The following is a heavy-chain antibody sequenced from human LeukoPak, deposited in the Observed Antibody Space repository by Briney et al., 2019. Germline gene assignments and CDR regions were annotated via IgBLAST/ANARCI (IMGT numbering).Heavy chain of an antibody. CDR1: GGSFSGYY. D-gene: IGHD1-26*01. J-gene: IGHJ5*02. CDR3: ARGRPRYSGSYYYSAKWFDP. V-gene: IGHV4-34*01. Sequence: SETLSLTCAVYGGSFSGYYWSWIRQPPGKGLEWIGEINHSGSTNYNPSLKSRVTISVDTSKNQFSLKLSSVTAADTAVYYCARGRPRYSGSYYYSAKWFDPWGQGTLVTVSS. CDR2: INHSGST.